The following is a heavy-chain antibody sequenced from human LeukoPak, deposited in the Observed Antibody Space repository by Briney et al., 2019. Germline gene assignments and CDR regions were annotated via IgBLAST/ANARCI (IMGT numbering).Heavy chain of an antibody. V-gene: IGHV4-4*07. J-gene: IGHJ3*02. Sequence: PSETLSLTCTVSGGSTSSYYWSWIRQSAGKGLEWIGRIYSSGTTNYNPSLKSRVTISVDTSKNQFSLKLSSVTAADTAVYYCAGTYKVGYCSGGSCHETVDIWGQGTMVTVSS. D-gene: IGHD2-15*01. CDR1: GGSTSSYY. CDR3: AGTYKVGYCSGGSCHETVDI. CDR2: IYSSGTT.